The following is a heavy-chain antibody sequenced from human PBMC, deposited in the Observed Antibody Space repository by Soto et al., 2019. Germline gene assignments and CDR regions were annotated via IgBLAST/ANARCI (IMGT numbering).Heavy chain of an antibody. CDR1: GFIFTTSD. CDR3: AQGGGCDHGY. J-gene: IGHJ4*02. Sequence: EVQLVESEGGLVQPGGSLRLSCEASGFIFTTSDMSWVRQAPGKGLEWISSITITGDTTHYADSVKGRFTISRDNSRNTVYLQKNSLRVDDAAVYYLAQGGGCDHGYWGQGTLVAVSS. V-gene: IGHV3-23*04. D-gene: IGHD2-21*02. CDR2: ITITGDTT.